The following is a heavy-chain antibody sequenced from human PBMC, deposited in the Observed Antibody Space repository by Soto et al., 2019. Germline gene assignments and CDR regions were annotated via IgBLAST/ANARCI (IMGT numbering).Heavy chain of an antibody. D-gene: IGHD3-22*01. CDR1: GYTFTSYD. V-gene: IGHV1-8*01. CDR3: ARGAGTNYYDSSGDRGNWFDP. J-gene: IGHJ5*02. Sequence: ASVKASCKASGYTFTSYDINWVRQATGQGLEWMGWMNPNSGNTCYAQKFQGRVTMTRNTSISTAYMELSSLRSEDTAVYYCARGAGTNYYDSSGDRGNWFDPWGQGTLVTVSS. CDR2: MNPNSGNT.